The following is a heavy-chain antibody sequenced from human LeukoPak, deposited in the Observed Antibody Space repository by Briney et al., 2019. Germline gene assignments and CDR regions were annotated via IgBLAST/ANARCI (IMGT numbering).Heavy chain of an antibody. D-gene: IGHD3-9*01. CDR2: IYYSGST. Sequence: SETLSLTCTVSGGSISSSSYYWGWIRQPPGKGLEWIGSIYYSGSTYYNPSLKSRVTISVDTSKNQFSLKLSSVTAADTAVYYCARHGYYDILTGYYPYNWFDPWGQETLVTVSS. V-gene: IGHV4-39*01. CDR1: GGSISSSSYY. J-gene: IGHJ5*02. CDR3: ARHGYYDILTGYYPYNWFDP.